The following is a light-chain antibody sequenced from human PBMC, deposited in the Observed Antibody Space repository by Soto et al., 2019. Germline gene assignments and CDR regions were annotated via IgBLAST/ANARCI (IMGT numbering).Light chain of an antibody. V-gene: IGKV3-15*01. CDR2: GAY. CDR3: HQYDDWPPYT. J-gene: IGKJ2*01. Sequence: EIEMTQSPATLSLSPGERATVSCRASQSVGNNLAWYQQKSGQAPRLLIYGAYTRAAGVPARFSGTWSGTEFTLTISSLQSEDFAVYYCHQYDDWPPYTFGQGTKLEFK. CDR1: QSVGNN.